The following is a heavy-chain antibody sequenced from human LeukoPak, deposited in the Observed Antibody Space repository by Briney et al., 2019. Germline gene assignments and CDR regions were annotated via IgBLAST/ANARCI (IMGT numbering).Heavy chain of an antibody. D-gene: IGHD6-6*01. CDR2: IYSGGST. J-gene: IGHJ4*02. CDR1: GSTVSSNY. CDR3: ARDGEFPMAAREDLVPMLDY. V-gene: IGHV3-53*01. Sequence: GGSLRLSCAASGSTVSSNYMSWVRQSPGKGLEWVSVIYSGGSTYYADSVKGRFTISRDNSKNTLYLQMNSLRAEDTAVYYCARDGEFPMAAREDLVPMLDYWGQGTLVTVSS.